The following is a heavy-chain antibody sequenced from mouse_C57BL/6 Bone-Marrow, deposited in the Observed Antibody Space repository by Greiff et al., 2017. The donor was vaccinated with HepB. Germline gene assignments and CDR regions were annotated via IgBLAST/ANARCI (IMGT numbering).Heavy chain of an antibody. CDR3: ARWLLFWFAY. Sequence: VQLQQSGPELVKPGASVKISCKASGYTFTDYYMNWVKQSHGKSLEWIGDINPNNGVTSYNQKFKGKATLTVDKSSSTAYMELRSLTSEDSAVYYCARWLLFWFAYWGQGTLVTVSA. CDR2: INPNNGVT. J-gene: IGHJ3*01. CDR1: GYTFTDYY. V-gene: IGHV1-26*01. D-gene: IGHD2-3*01.